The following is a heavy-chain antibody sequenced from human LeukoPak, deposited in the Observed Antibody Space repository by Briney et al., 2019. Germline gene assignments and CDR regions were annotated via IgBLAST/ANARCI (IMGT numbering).Heavy chain of an antibody. CDR3: ARTYCSSTSCSSFDY. CDR1: GYTFTRYY. J-gene: IGHJ4*02. Sequence: ASVKVSCKASGYTFTRYYMHWVRQPPGQGLEWMGIINPSGGSTSYAQKFQGRVTMTRGTSTSTVYMELSSLRSEDTAVYYCARTYCSSTSCSSFDYWGQGTLVTVSS. V-gene: IGHV1-46*03. D-gene: IGHD2-2*01. CDR2: INPSGGST.